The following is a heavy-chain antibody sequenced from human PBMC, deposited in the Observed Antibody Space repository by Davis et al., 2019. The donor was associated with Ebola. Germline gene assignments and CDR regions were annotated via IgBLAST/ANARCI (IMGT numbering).Heavy chain of an antibody. D-gene: IGHD2/OR15-2a*01. CDR1: GGSFSGYY. Sequence: PSETLSLTCAVYGGSFSGYYWNWIRQPPGKRLEWIGEINHSGITNYNPSLESRVIISVDTSKNQFSLKLSSVTAADTAVYYCARSGIVTDAFDIWGQGTMVTVSS. J-gene: IGHJ3*02. CDR2: INHSGIT. CDR3: ARSGIVTDAFDI. V-gene: IGHV4-34*01.